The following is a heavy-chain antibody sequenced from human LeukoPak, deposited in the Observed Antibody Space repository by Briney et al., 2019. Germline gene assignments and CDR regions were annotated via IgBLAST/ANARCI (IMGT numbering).Heavy chain of an antibody. CDR2: ISYDGSNK. J-gene: IGHJ4*02. D-gene: IGHD6-13*01. CDR1: GFTFSSYA. CDR3: ARDRNKYSSSPEWGDIDY. Sequence: PGRSLRLSCAASGFTFSSYAMHWVRQAPGKGLEWVAVISYDGSNKYYADSVKGRFTISRDNSKNTLYLQMNSLRAEDTAVYYCARDRNKYSSSPEWGDIDYWGQGTLVTISS. V-gene: IGHV3-30-3*01.